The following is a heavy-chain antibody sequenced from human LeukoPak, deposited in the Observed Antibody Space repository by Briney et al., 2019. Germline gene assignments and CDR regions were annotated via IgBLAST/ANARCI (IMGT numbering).Heavy chain of an antibody. CDR1: GFTFSSYS. Sequence: KPGGSLRLSCAASGFTFSSYSMNWVRQAPGKGLEWVSSISSSSSYIYYADSVKGRFTISRDNAKNSLYLQMNSLRAEDTAVYYCARERGKLAAADLFDYWGQGTLVTVSS. J-gene: IGHJ4*02. V-gene: IGHV3-21*01. D-gene: IGHD6-13*01. CDR3: ARERGKLAAADLFDY. CDR2: ISSSSSYI.